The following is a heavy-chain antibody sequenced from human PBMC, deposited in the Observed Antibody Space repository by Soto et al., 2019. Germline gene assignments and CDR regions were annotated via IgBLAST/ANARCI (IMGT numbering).Heavy chain of an antibody. CDR3: ARDKRDLRFLEWSYYFGY. V-gene: IGHV3-48*01. CDR2: ISSSSSTI. D-gene: IGHD3-3*01. J-gene: IGHJ4*02. Sequence: PGGSLRLSCAASGFTFSSYSMNWVRQAPGKGLEWVSYISSSSSTIYYADSVKGRFTISRDNSKNTLYLQMNSLRAEDTAVYYCARDKRDLRFLEWSYYFGYWGQGTLVTVSS. CDR1: GFTFSSYS.